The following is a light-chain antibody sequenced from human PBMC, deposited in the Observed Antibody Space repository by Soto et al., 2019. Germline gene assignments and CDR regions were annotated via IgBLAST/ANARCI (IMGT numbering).Light chain of an antibody. J-gene: IGKJ1*01. Sequence: DIVMTQTPLSSPVTLGQPASISCRSSQSLVDLSWLQQRPGQPPRLLIYKISNRFSGVPDRFSGSGAGTDFTLNISRVEAEDVGLYYCMQTAQFPRTFGQGTKVEIK. V-gene: IGKV2-24*01. CDR3: MQTAQFPRT. CDR1: QSLVD. CDR2: KIS.